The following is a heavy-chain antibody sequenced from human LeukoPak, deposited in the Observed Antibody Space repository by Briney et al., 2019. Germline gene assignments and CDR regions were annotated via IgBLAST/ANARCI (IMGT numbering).Heavy chain of an antibody. CDR1: GGSISSYY. D-gene: IGHD2-2*01. Sequence: SETLSLTCTVSGGSISSYYWSWIRQPPGKGLEWIGYIYYSGSTNYNPSLKSRVTISVDTSKNQFSLKLSSVTAADTAVYYCARDERSTSYDYYYYMDVWGKGTTVTVAS. CDR2: IYYSGST. J-gene: IGHJ6*03. V-gene: IGHV4-59*01. CDR3: ARDERSTSYDYYYYMDV.